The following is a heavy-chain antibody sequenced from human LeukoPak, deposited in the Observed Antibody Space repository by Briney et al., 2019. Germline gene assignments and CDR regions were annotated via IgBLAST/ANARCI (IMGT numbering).Heavy chain of an antibody. V-gene: IGHV3-66*01. CDR1: GFTVSSNY. CDR2: IYSGGST. CDR3: AREAEIVGATYFDY. Sequence: PGGSLRLSCAASGFTVSSNYMSWVRQAPGKGLERVSVIYSGGSTYYADSVKGRFTISRDNSKNTLYLQMNSLRAEDTAVYYCAREAEIVGATYFDYWGQGTLVTVSS. D-gene: IGHD1-26*01. J-gene: IGHJ4*02.